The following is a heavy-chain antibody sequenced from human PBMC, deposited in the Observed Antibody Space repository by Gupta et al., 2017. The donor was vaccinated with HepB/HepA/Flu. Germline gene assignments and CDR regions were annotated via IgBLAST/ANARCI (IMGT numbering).Heavy chain of an antibody. J-gene: IGHJ4*02. CDR1: GFPLSTYGMC. D-gene: IGHD3-22*01. V-gene: IGHV2-70*17. CDR3: ARIVRDNSGYYFDF. Sequence: QVTLRESGPALVKPTQTLTLTCTFSGFPLSTYGMCVSWIRQPPGKALEWLARIDWDDDKFYNTSLKTRLTISKDTSKNQVVLTMTSMDPVDTATYYCARIVRDNSGYYFDFWGQGALVTVSS. CDR2: IDWDDDK.